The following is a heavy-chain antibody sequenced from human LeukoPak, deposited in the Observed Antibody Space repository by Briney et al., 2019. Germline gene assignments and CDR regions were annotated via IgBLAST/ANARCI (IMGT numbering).Heavy chain of an antibody. J-gene: IGHJ4*02. CDR3: ARREGYYYGPDY. CDR2: IYYTENT. CDR1: GGPISSQY. D-gene: IGHD3-10*01. V-gene: IGHV4-59*11. Sequence: PSETLSLTCSVSGGPISSQYWSWIPQPPRKGLEWIVYIYYTENTHSNLSLRTRVTISVDASKNQFSLKLSSVTAADTAVYYCARREGYYYGPDYWGQGTLVTVSS.